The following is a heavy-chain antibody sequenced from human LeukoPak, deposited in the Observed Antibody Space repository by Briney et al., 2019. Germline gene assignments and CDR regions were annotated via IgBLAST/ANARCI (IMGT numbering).Heavy chain of an antibody. V-gene: IGHV3-23*01. D-gene: IGHD2-8*02. J-gene: IGHJ5*02. Sequence: GGSLRLSCAASAFTFSSYAMSWDRQAPGKGLEWVSAISGSGGSTYYADSVKGRFTISTDNSKKTLYLQMNSLRAEDTAVYYCAKRVGYPDTLFDPWGQGTLVTVSS. CDR3: AKRVGYPDTLFDP. CDR1: AFTFSSYA. CDR2: ISGSGGST.